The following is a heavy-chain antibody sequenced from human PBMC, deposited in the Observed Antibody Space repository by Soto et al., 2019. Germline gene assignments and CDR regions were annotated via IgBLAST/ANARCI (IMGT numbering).Heavy chain of an antibody. CDR3: ARPPGYISDWYYFDL. D-gene: IGHD6-19*01. Sequence: QVQLVQSGAEVKKPGASVKVSGEASGYTFIDYYMHWVRQAPGQGFEWMGRISPKSGGTNYAQKFQGRVTMTWDTSLNTAYMQLSSLMSEDTAVYYCARPPGYISDWYYFDLWGQGTLVTVSS. J-gene: IGHJ4*02. CDR2: ISPKSGGT. CDR1: GYTFIDYY. V-gene: IGHV1-2*02.